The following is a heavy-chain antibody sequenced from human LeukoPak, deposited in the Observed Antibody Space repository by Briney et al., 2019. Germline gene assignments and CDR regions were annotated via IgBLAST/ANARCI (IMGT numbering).Heavy chain of an antibody. CDR2: ISSSSSA. J-gene: IGHJ4*02. D-gene: IGHD1-26*01. Sequence: PTGGSLRLSRAASGFTFSRYSMNWVRQAPGKGLEWISYISSSSSAYYADSVKGRFTISRDNAKNSLYLQMNSLRAEDTAVYYCARDDVGYFDYWGQGTLVTVSS. V-gene: IGHV3-48*01. CDR3: ARDDVGYFDY. CDR1: GFTFSRYS.